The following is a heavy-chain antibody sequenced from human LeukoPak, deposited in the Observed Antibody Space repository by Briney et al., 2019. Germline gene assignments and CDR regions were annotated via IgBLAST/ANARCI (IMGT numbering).Heavy chain of an antibody. Sequence: PGGSLRLSCAASRFTFNMYAMAWVRQAPGRGLEWVSAISGSGVSTYYADSVKGRFTISRDNSKNTLYLQMNSLRAEDTAVYYCAKDQVRQVSPKYFQHWGQGTLVTVSS. CDR3: AKDQVRQVSPKYFQH. J-gene: IGHJ1*01. CDR1: RFTFNMYA. V-gene: IGHV3-23*01. D-gene: IGHD5/OR15-5a*01. CDR2: ISGSGVST.